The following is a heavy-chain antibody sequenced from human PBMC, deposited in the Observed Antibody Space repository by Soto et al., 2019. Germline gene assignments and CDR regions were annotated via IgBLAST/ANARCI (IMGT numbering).Heavy chain of an antibody. J-gene: IGHJ5*02. V-gene: IGHV4-38-2*02. Sequence: SETLSLTCTVSGHSISSGYFWGWIRQPPGKGLEWIGSMYHSGTTYYNPSLKSRVTISVDTSKNQFSLKLSSVTAADTAVYFCARDSSGYYRFDPWGHGTLVTVSS. CDR1: GHSISSGYF. CDR3: ARDSSGYYRFDP. D-gene: IGHD3-22*01. CDR2: MYHSGTT.